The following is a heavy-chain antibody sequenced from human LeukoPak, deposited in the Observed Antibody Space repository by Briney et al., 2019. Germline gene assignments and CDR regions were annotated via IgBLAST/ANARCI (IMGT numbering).Heavy chain of an antibody. CDR2: IYTSGST. CDR3: ARNIVVVPAAMGGGWFDP. J-gene: IGHJ5*02. CDR1: GGSISSYY. Sequence: SETLSLTCTVSGGSISSYYWSWIRQPAGKGLEWIGRIYTSGSTNYTPSLKSRVTMSVDTSKNQFSLTLSSVTAADTAVYYCARNIVVVPAAMGGGWFDPWGQGTLVTVSS. V-gene: IGHV4-4*07. D-gene: IGHD2-2*01.